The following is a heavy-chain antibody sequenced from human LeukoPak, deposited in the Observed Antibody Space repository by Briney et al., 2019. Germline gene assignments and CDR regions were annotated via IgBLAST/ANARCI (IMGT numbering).Heavy chain of an antibody. CDR3: ARRGSPHWFDP. CDR2: INHSGST. CDR1: GGSFSGYY. Sequence: SETLSLTCAVYGGSFSGYYWSWIRQPPGKGLEWIGEINHSGSTNYNPSLKSRVTISVDTSKNQFSLKLSSVTAADTAVYYCARRGSPHWFDPWGQGTLVTVSS. D-gene: IGHD3-10*01. J-gene: IGHJ5*02. V-gene: IGHV4-34*01.